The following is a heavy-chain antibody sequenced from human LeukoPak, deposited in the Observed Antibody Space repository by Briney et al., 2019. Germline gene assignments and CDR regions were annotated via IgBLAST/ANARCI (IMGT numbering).Heavy chain of an antibody. J-gene: IGHJ6*03. V-gene: IGHV3-30*02. CDR3: AKAGEYIAVVVAAPHAYYYYYYMDV. D-gene: IGHD2-15*01. CDR2: IRFEGSNK. CDR1: GLTFSSYG. Sequence: GGSLRLSRSPSGLTFSSYGMHWVRPAAGKGREWVAFIRFEGSNKYQADSVKGRFHNTSDNSKNPLYLEMNPLSARDTAVVYSAKAGEYIAVVVAAPHAYYYYYYMDVWGKGTPVTISS.